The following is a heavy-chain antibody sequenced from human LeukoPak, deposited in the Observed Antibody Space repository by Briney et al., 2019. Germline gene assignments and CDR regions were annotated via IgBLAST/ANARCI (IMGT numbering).Heavy chain of an antibody. J-gene: IGHJ4*02. Sequence: GESLRLSCVASGLSISGQWMNWARQAPGQGLEWVANIKHDGSEEHYVDSVKGRFTISRDDGRNSVSLQMNSVRAEDTAVYYCGYTNNFYHWGQGTLVVVSS. D-gene: IGHD3-16*02. CDR3: GYTNNFYH. CDR2: IKHDGSEE. CDR1: GLSISGQW. V-gene: IGHV3-7*01.